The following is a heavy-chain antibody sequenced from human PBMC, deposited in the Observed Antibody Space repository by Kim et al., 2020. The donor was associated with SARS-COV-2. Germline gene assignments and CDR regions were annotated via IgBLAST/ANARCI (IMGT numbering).Heavy chain of an antibody. CDR1: GGSFSGYY. D-gene: IGHD6-19*01. Sequence: SETLSLTCAVYGGSFSGYYWSWIRQPPGKGLEWIGEINHSGSTNYNPSLKSRVTISVDTSKNQFSLKLSSVTAADTAVYYCARATRQWRVNYYYYYMDV. CDR3: ARATRQWRVNYYYYYMDV. CDR2: INHSGST. V-gene: IGHV4-34*01. J-gene: IGHJ6*03.